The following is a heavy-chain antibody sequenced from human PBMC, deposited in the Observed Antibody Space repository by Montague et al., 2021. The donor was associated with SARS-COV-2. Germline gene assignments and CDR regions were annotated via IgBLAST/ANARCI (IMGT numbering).Heavy chain of an antibody. V-gene: IGHV4-38-2*02. CDR1: GYSISSGYY. Sequence: SETLSLTCTVSGYSISSGYYWGWIRQPPGKGLEWIGSIYHSGSTYYNPSLKSRVTISVDTSKNQFSLKLRAVTAADTAAYYCARDVRYYDFWSGRAQASPDYWGQGTLVTVSS. CDR2: IYHSGST. J-gene: IGHJ4*02. CDR3: ARDVRYYDFWSGRAQASPDY. D-gene: IGHD3-3*01.